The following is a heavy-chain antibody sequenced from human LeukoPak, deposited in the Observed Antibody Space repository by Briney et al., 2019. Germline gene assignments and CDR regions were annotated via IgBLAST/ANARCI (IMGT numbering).Heavy chain of an antibody. Sequence: GGSLRLSCAASGFTFSSYGMHWVRQAPGKGLEWVAVIWYDGSNKYYADSVKGRFTISRDNSKNTLYLQMNSLRAEDTAVYYCARDQTSSWQNYYYYYMDVWGKGTTVTVSS. J-gene: IGHJ6*03. CDR1: GFTFSSYG. D-gene: IGHD6-13*01. CDR3: ARDQTSSWQNYYYYYMDV. V-gene: IGHV3-33*01. CDR2: IWYDGSNK.